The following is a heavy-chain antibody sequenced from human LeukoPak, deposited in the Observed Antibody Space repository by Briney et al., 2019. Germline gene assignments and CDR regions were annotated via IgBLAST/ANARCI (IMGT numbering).Heavy chain of an antibody. Sequence: PSETLSLTCAVHGYSLTNHYWIWIRQPPGKGLEWIAEVLHTGSTNCNPSFKSRVTVSVDTSKNQFFLNLTSVTAADTAVYYCARGPAAVHPGGRGILVTVSS. V-gene: IGHV4-34*12. J-gene: IGHJ5*02. CDR1: GYSLTNHY. CDR3: ARGPAAVHP. CDR2: VLHTGST. D-gene: IGHD6-13*01.